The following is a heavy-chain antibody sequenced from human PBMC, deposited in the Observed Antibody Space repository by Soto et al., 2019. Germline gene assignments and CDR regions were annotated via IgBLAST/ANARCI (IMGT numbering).Heavy chain of an antibody. V-gene: IGHV4-34*01. Sequence: QVQLQQWGAGLLKPSETLSLTCAVYGGSFSGYYWSWIRQPPGKGLEWIGEINHSGSTNYNPSLKSRVTISVDTSKTQFSLKLSSVTAADTAVYYCARRYYGSGSPRSWYFDLWGRGTLVTVSS. CDR1: GGSFSGYY. CDR2: INHSGST. D-gene: IGHD3-10*01. CDR3: ARRYYGSGSPRSWYFDL. J-gene: IGHJ2*01.